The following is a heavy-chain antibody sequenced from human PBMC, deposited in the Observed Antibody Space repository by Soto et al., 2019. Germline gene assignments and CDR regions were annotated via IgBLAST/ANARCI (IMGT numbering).Heavy chain of an antibody. J-gene: IGHJ4*02. CDR1: GGTFSSYT. CDR3: VSGGGYRGNPDY. D-gene: IGHD5-12*01. Sequence: QVQLVQSGAEVKKPGSSVKVSCKASGGTFSSYTISWVRQAPGQGLEWMGRIIPILGIASYAQKFQGRVTITADKSTSTAYMELSSLRSEDTAVYYCVSGGGYRGNPDYWGQGTLVTVSS. CDR2: IIPILGIA. V-gene: IGHV1-69*02.